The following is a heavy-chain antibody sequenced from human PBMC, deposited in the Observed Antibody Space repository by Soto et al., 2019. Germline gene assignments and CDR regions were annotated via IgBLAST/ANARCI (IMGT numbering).Heavy chain of an antibody. J-gene: IGHJ3*02. CDR3: ARGWGCYGENQGSDI. Sequence: GPAVQVSCKADGYTFTSYDINWVRQATGQGLEWMGWMNPNGGNTGYAQKFQGRVTMTRNTSISTVYMELSSLRVADTAVYYCARGWGCYGENQGSDIWGQGTMVTV. CDR2: MNPNGGNT. D-gene: IGHD4-17*01. V-gene: IGHV1-8*01. CDR1: GYTFTSYD.